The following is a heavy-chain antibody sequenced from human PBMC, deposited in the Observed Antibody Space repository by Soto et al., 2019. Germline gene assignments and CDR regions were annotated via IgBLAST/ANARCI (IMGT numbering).Heavy chain of an antibody. CDR2: ISYDGSNK. Sequence: GGSLRLSCAASGFTFSSYGMHWVRQAPGKGLEWVAVISYDGSNKYYADSVKGRFTISRDNSKNTLYLQMNSLRAEGTAVYYCAKDLGTERIDYWGQGTLVTVSS. J-gene: IGHJ4*02. V-gene: IGHV3-30*18. CDR1: GFTFSSYG. CDR3: AKDLGTERIDY. D-gene: IGHD1-1*01.